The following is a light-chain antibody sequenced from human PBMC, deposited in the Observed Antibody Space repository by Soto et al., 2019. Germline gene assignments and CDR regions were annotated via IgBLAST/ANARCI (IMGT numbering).Light chain of an antibody. V-gene: IGKV3-11*01. J-gene: IGKJ5*01. Sequence: EVVLTQSPGTLSLSPGERATLSCRASQSVSSRLAWYQHKSGQAPRLLTSGASSRATGIPDRFSGSGSGADFTLTISSLEPEDFAVYYCQQRSSWPITFGQGTRLEIK. CDR1: QSVSSR. CDR2: GAS. CDR3: QQRSSWPIT.